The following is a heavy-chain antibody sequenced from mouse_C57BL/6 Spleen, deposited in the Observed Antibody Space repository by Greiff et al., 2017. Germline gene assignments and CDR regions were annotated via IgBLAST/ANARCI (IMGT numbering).Heavy chain of an antibody. D-gene: IGHD2-5*01. CDR3: ARGYYSNHYYAMDY. V-gene: IGHV1-26*01. J-gene: IGHJ4*01. CDR1: GYTFTDYY. CDR2: INPNNGGT. Sequence: VQLQQSGPELVKPGASVKISCKASGYTFTDYYMNWVKQSHGKSLEWIGDINPNNGGTSYNQKFKGKATLTVDESSSTAYMELRSLTSEDSAVYYCARGYYSNHYYAMDYWGQGTSVTVSS.